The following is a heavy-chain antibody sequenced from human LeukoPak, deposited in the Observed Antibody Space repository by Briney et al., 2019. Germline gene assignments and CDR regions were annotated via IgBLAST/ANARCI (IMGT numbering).Heavy chain of an antibody. CDR3: ARGTIAPNLGGVYFDY. D-gene: IGHD1-14*01. V-gene: IGHV4-31*03. CDR2: IYYSGST. J-gene: IGHJ4*02. Sequence: NPSETLSLTCTVSGGSISSGGYYWSWIRQHPGKGLEWIGYIYYSGSTYYNPSLKSRVTISVDTSKNQFSLKLSSVTAADTAVYYCARGTIAPNLGGVYFDYWGQGTLVTVSS. CDR1: GGSISSGGYY.